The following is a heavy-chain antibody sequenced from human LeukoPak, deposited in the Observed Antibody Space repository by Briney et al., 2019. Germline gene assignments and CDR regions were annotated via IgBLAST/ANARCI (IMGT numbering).Heavy chain of an antibody. Sequence: SETLSFTCTVSGGSIRSSYYYWGWIRQPPGKGLEWIGSIYDSGSTYYNPSLKSRVTISVDTSKNQFSLKLNSVTAADTAVYYCARGGGLWELIYGVLDYWGQGTLVTVSS. CDR3: ARGGGLWELIYGVLDY. J-gene: IGHJ4*02. CDR1: GGSIRSSYYY. V-gene: IGHV4-39*01. D-gene: IGHD1-26*01. CDR2: IYDSGST.